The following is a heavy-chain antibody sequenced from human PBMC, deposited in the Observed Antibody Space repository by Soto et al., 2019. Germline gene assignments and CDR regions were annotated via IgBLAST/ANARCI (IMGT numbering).Heavy chain of an antibody. J-gene: IGHJ5*02. D-gene: IGHD2-15*01. CDR1: GYTFTSYG. V-gene: IGHV1-18*01. CDR3: ARVAVAARPRWYNWFDP. Sequence: GASVKVSCKASGYTFTSYGISWVRQAPGQGLEWMGWISAYNGNTNYAQKLQGRVTMTTDTSTSTAYMELRSLRSDDTAVYYCARVAVAARPRWYNWFDPWGQGTLVTVSS. CDR2: ISAYNGNT.